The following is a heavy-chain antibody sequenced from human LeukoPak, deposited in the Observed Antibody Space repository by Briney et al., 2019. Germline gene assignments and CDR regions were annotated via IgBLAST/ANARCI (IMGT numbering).Heavy chain of an antibody. Sequence: SETLSLTCTVSGYSISSGYYWGWIRQPPGKGLEWIGSIYHSGSTYYNPSLKSRVTISVDTSKNQFSLKLSSVTAADTAVYYCARDSSPYSGYDLFDAFDIWGQGTMVTVSS. D-gene: IGHD5-12*01. J-gene: IGHJ3*02. CDR1: GYSISSGYY. V-gene: IGHV4-38-2*02. CDR3: ARDSSPYSGYDLFDAFDI. CDR2: IYHSGST.